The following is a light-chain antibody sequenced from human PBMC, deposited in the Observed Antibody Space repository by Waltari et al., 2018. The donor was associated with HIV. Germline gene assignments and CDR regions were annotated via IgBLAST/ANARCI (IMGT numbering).Light chain of an antibody. V-gene: IGLV1-47*01. CDR2: SNN. CDR1: NSNIGKIG. J-gene: IGLJ3*02. CDR3: SVWDDSLSVQV. Sequence: QSVLIQSPSMSGTPGQSITISCSGSNSNIGKIGVYWHQQFPGTAPKVLIYSNNRRPSGVPDRFSGSKSGTSASLAISGLRSEDEADYYCSVWDDSLSVQVFGGGTKLTVL.